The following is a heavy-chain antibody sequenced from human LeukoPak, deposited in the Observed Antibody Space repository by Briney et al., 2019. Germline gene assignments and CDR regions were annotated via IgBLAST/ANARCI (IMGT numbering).Heavy chain of an antibody. Sequence: SETLSLTCTVSGGSISNYYWSWIRQPPGKGLEWIGYIYYSGSTNYNPSLKSRVTISVDTSKNQFSLKLSSVTAADTAVYYCARGQSSGYYYDYWGQGTLVTVSS. CDR1: GGSISNYY. CDR2: IYYSGST. D-gene: IGHD3-22*01. J-gene: IGHJ4*02. V-gene: IGHV4-59*12. CDR3: ARGQSSGYYYDY.